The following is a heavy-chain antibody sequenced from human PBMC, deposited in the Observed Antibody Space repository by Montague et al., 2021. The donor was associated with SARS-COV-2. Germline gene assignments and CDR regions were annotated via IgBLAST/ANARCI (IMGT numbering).Heavy chain of an antibody. V-gene: IGHV3-7*01. J-gene: IGHJ4*02. D-gene: IGHD3/OR15-3a*01. CDR3: ARSPRGSGTGWLDY. Sequence: SLRLSCAASGFTSGDYQMTWVRQAPGKGLQWVANINQDETARTYLDSVKGLFTTSRDNAKNSLILQMNSLKDEDTAVYYCARSPRGSGTGWLDYWGQGTLVPVSS. CDR1: GFTSGDYQ. CDR2: INQDETAR.